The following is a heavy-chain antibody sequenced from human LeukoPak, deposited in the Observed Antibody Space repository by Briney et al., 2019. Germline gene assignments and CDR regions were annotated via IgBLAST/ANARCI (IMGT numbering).Heavy chain of an antibody. CDR1: GFTFSSYS. V-gene: IGHV3-21*01. CDR2: ISSSSSYI. Sequence: PGGSLRLSCAASGFTFSSYSMNWVRHAPGKGLEWVSSISSSSSYIYYADSVKGRFTISRDNAKNSLYLQMNSLRAEDTAVYYCARAVQLERPPPLIGYYYIDVWGKGTTVTVSS. CDR3: ARAVQLERPPPLIGYYYIDV. J-gene: IGHJ6*03. D-gene: IGHD1-1*01.